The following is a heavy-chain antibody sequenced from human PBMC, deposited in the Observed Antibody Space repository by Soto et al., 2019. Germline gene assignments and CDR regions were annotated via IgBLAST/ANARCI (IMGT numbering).Heavy chain of an antibody. D-gene: IGHD4-17*01. V-gene: IGHV1-46*01. CDR3: ARDDHDYGDAFDI. CDR1: GYTFTSYY. Sequence: QVQLVQSGAEVKKPGASVKVSCKASGYTFTSYYMHWVRQAPGQGLEWMGIINPSGGSTSYAQKFQGRVTMTRDTSTSTVYMELSSLRSEDTAMYYCARDDHDYGDAFDIWGQGTMVTVSS. CDR2: INPSGGST. J-gene: IGHJ3*02.